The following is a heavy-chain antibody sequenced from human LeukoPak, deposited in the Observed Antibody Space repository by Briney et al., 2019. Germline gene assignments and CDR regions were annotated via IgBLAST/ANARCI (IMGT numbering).Heavy chain of an antibody. CDR3: AKDATVVITGIDY. CDR2: ISWNSGSI. Sequence: HPGGSLRLSCAASGFTFDDYAMHWVRQAPGKGLEWVSGISWNSGSIGYADSVKGRFTISRDNAKNSLYLQMNSLRAEDMALYYCAKDATVVITGIDYWGQGTPVTVSS. V-gene: IGHV3-9*03. J-gene: IGHJ4*02. D-gene: IGHD3-22*01. CDR1: GFTFDDYA.